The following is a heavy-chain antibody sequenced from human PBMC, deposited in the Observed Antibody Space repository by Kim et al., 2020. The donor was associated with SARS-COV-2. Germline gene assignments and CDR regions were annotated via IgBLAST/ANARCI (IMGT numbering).Heavy chain of an antibody. CDR3: ARERQYYYDSSGYPGKLYYYYGMDV. J-gene: IGHJ6*02. D-gene: IGHD3-22*01. CDR2: INPSGGST. Sequence: ASVKVSCKASGYTFTSYYMHWVRQAPGQGLEWMGIINPSGGSTSYAQKFQGRVTMTRDTSTSTVYMELSSLRSEDTAVYYCARERQYYYDSSGYPGKLYYYYGMDVWGQGTTVTVSS. V-gene: IGHV1-46*01. CDR1: GYTFTSYY.